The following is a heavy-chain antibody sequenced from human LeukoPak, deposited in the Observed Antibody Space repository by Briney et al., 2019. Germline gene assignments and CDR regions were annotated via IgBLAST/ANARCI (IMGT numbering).Heavy chain of an antibody. CDR2: ISAYNGNT. J-gene: IGHJ4*02. CDR3: AMTTTVSTPFDY. Sequence: SVKVSCKASGGTFSSYAISWVRQAPGQGLEWMGWISAYNGNTNYAQKLQGRVTMTTDTSTSTAYMELRSLRSDDTAVYYCAMTTTVSTPFDYWGQGTLVTVSS. CDR1: GGTFSSYA. V-gene: IGHV1-18*01. D-gene: IGHD4-17*01.